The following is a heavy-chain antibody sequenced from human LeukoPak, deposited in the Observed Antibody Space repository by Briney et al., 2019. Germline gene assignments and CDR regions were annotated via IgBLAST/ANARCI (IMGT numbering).Heavy chain of an antibody. Sequence: GASVKVSCKASGYTFTSYGISWVRQAPGQGLEWMGSISAYNGNTNYAQKLQGRVTMTTDTSTSTAYMELRSLRSDDTAVYYCAGRTGYYTPTSNFDYWGQGTLVTVSS. CDR3: AGRTGYYTPTSNFDY. CDR2: ISAYNGNT. CDR1: GYTFTSYG. J-gene: IGHJ4*02. D-gene: IGHD3/OR15-3a*01. V-gene: IGHV1-18*04.